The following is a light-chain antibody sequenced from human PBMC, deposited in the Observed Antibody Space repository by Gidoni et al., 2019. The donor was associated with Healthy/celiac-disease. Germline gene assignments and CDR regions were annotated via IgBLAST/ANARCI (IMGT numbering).Light chain of an antibody. CDR1: QSVSSN. V-gene: IGKV3-15*01. CDR3: QQYNNWPF. J-gene: IGKJ2*01. CDR2: GAS. Sequence: ATLSVSPGERATLSCRASQSVSSNLAWYQQKPGQAPRLLIYGASTRATGIPARISGSGSGTEFTLTISSLQSEDFAVYYCQQYNNWPFFGQGTKLEIK.